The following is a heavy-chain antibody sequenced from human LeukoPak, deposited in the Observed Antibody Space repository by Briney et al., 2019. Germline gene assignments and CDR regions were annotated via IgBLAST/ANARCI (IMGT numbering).Heavy chain of an antibody. CDR1: GYSFTNYW. CDR3: ARRAYGKNWFDS. Sequence: GESLKISCKGSGYSFTNYWIGWVRQMPGKGLEWMGIIYPDDSDIRWSPSFEGQVTISADKSIGTAYLQLSSLKASDTAMYFCARRAYGKNWFDSWGQGTLVVVSS. D-gene: IGHD1-14*01. J-gene: IGHJ5*01. V-gene: IGHV5-51*01. CDR2: IYPDDSDI.